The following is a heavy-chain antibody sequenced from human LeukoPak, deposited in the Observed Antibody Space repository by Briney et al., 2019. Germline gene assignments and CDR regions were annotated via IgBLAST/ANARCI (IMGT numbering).Heavy chain of an antibody. CDR2: IYTSGST. V-gene: IGHV4-4*07. CDR3: ARSGRRGLLGTTVTTMRWFDP. Sequence: SSETLSLTCTVSGGSIGSYYWSWIRQPAGKGLEWIGRIYTSGSTSYNPSLKSRLTMSVDTSKNQFSLKLSSVTAADTAVYYCARSGRRGLLGTTVTTMRWFDPWGQGTLVTVSS. D-gene: IGHD4-17*01. J-gene: IGHJ5*02. CDR1: GGSIGSYY.